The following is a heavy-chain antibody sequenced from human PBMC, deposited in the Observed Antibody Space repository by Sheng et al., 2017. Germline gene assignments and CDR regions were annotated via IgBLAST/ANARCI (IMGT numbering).Heavy chain of an antibody. V-gene: IGHV1-69*04. CDR1: GGTFSSYA. J-gene: IGHJ4*02. D-gene: IGHD2-2*01. CDR2: IIPILGIA. CDR3: ARDLDCSSTSCYPGNFDY. Sequence: QVQLVQSGAEVKKPGSSVKVSCKASGGTFSSYAISWVRQAPGQGLEWMGGIIPILGIANYAQKFQGRVTITADKSTSTAYMELSSLRSEDTAVYYCARDLDCSSTSCYPGNFDYWGQGTLVTVSS.